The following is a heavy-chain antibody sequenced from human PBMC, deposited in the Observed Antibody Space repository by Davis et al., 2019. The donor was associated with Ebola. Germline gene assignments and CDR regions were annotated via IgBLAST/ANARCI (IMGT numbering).Heavy chain of an antibody. D-gene: IGHD3-22*01. CDR1: GDSVSSNSVA. CDR3: ARDQYYYDSSGYPMGY. J-gene: IGHJ4*02. Sequence: SQTLSLTCAISGDSVSSNSVAWNWIRQSPSRGLEWLGRTYYRSKWNNDYAVSVKSRITINADTSKNQFSLQLNSVTPEDTAVYYCARDQYYYDSSGYPMGYWGQGTLVTVSS. V-gene: IGHV6-1*01. CDR2: TYYRSKWNN.